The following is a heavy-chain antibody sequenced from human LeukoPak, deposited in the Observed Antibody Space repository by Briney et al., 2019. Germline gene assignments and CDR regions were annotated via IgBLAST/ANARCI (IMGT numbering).Heavy chain of an antibody. CDR2: TNRDGSST. V-gene: IGHV3-74*01. Sequence: GGSLRLSCAASGFTFSSYWMHWVRQGPGKGLVWVSHTNRDGSSTAYADSVKGRFTISRDNAKNTLYLQMNSLRAEDTGVYYCARETNGDYSSQIDYWGQGTLVTVSS. CDR1: GFTFSSYW. D-gene: IGHD4-17*01. CDR3: ARETNGDYSSQIDY. J-gene: IGHJ4*02.